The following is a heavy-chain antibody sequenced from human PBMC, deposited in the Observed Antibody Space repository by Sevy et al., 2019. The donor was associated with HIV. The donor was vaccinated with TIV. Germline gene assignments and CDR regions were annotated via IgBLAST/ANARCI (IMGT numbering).Heavy chain of an antibody. D-gene: IGHD3-16*02. Sequence: GGSLRLSCAASGFTFSSYSMNWVRQAPGKGLEWVSSISCSSSYIYYADSVKGRFTISRDNAKNSLYLQMNSLRAEDTAVYYCAREDDYVWGSYRPLDYWGQGTLVTVSS. V-gene: IGHV3-21*01. J-gene: IGHJ4*02. CDR2: ISCSSSYI. CDR3: AREDDYVWGSYRPLDY. CDR1: GFTFSSYS.